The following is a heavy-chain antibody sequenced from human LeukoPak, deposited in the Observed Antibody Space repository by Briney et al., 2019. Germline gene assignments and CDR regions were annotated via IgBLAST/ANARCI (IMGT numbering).Heavy chain of an antibody. CDR3: ARSYYCDSSGYYFREPNDY. CDR2: INTNTGNP. Sequence: ASVKVSCKASGYTFTSYAMNWVRQAPGQGLEWMGWINTNTGNPTYAQGFTGRFVFSLDTSVSTAYLQISSLKAEDTAVYYCARSYYCDSSGYYFREPNDYWGQGTLVTVSS. J-gene: IGHJ4*02. V-gene: IGHV7-4-1*02. D-gene: IGHD3-22*01. CDR1: GYTFTSYA.